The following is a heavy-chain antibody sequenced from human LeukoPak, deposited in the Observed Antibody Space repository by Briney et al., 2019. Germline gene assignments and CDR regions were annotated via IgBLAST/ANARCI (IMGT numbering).Heavy chain of an antibody. Sequence: SQTLSLTCAVSGGSISSGGYSWSWIRQPPGKGLEWIGYIYHSESTYYNPSLKSRVTISVDRSKNQFSLKLSSVTAADTAVYYCASMVVVAATIFDYWGQGTLVTVS. D-gene: IGHD2-15*01. CDR2: IYHSEST. CDR3: ASMVVVAATIFDY. J-gene: IGHJ4*02. CDR1: GGSISSGGYS. V-gene: IGHV4-30-2*01.